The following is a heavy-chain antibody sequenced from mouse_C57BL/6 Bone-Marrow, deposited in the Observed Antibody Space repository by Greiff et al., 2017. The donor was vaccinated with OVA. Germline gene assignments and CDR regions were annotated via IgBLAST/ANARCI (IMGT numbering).Heavy chain of an antibody. V-gene: IGHV4-1*01. D-gene: IGHD2-5*01. CDR1: GIDFSRYW. Sequence: EVKLLESGGGLVQPGGSLKLSCAASGIDFSRYWMSWVRRAPGKGLEWIGEINPDSSTINYAPSLKDKFIITRDNAKNTLYLQLSKVRSEDTALYYCAKEDYYSNPHWYCDVWGTGTTVTVSA. CDR3: AKEDYYSNPHWYCDV. CDR2: INPDSSTI. J-gene: IGHJ1*03.